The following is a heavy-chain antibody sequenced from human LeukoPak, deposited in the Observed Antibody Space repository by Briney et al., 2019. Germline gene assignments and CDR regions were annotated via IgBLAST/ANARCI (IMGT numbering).Heavy chain of an antibody. V-gene: IGHV1-8*01. D-gene: IGHD3-3*01. Sequence: AASVKVSCKASGYTFTSYDINWVRQATGQGLEWMGWMNPNSDNTGYAQKFQGRVTMTRNTSISTAYMELSSLRSEDTAVYYCARTYYDFWSGPHLGEDWFDPWGQGTLVTVSS. CDR2: MNPNSDNT. CDR3: ARTYYDFWSGPHLGEDWFDP. CDR1: GYTFTSYD. J-gene: IGHJ5*02.